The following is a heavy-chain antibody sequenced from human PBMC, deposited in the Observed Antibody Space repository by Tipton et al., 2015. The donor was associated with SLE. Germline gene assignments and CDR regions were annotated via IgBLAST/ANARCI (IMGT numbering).Heavy chain of an antibody. CDR3: ARHDYDSNGYYQHYFDY. CDR1: GFSLNSGYY. J-gene: IGHJ4*02. V-gene: IGHV4-38-2*02. D-gene: IGHD3-22*01. Sequence: TLSLTCTVSGFSLNSGYYWGWIRQPPGKGLEWIGSIYHSGNSYYNPSLKSRLSMSIDTSKNQVFLSLSSVTAADTAVYYCARHDYDSNGYYQHYFDYWGQGTLVTVSS. CDR2: IYHSGNS.